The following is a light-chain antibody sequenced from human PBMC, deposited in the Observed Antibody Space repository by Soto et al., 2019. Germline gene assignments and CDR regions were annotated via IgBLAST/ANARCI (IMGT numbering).Light chain of an antibody. J-gene: IGKJ1*01. CDR3: QQYNNWWT. V-gene: IGKV3-15*01. CDR1: QSVSSN. CDR2: GAS. Sequence: EIVMTQSPATLSVSPGERATLSCRASQSVSSNLAWYQQKPGQAPSLLIYGASTRATGIPARFSGGGSGTEFTLTISSLQSEDFAVYYCQQYNNWWTFGQGTKVEIK.